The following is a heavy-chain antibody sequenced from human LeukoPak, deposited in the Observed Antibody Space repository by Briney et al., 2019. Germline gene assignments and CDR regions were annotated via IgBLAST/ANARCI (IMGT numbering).Heavy chain of an antibody. J-gene: IGHJ5*02. CDR1: GFMFSNYW. Sequence: PGGSLRLSCTASGFMFSNYWMSWVRQAPGKGLEWVANIRPAGNDKYYVESVRGRFTIPRDNAQNSLYLQLSSLRGDDSGVYYCGRWGITAALDRWGQGTLVTVSS. CDR3: GRWGITAALDR. CDR2: IRPAGNDK. V-gene: IGHV3-7*01. D-gene: IGHD1-20*01.